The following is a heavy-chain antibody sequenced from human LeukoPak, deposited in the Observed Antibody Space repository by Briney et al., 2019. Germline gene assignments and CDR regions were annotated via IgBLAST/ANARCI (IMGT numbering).Heavy chain of an antibody. CDR1: GGSTSNYF. J-gene: IGHJ4*02. D-gene: IGHD3-3*01. CDR2: IHTSGST. CDR3: ARDPEGHGYYSDY. Sequence: SETLSLTCTVSGGSTSNYFCTWLRQSAGKGLEWIGRIHTSGSTNYNPSLKSRVSMSVDTSKNQFSLKLSSVTAADTAVYYCARDPEGHGYYSDYWGQGALVTVSP. V-gene: IGHV4-4*07.